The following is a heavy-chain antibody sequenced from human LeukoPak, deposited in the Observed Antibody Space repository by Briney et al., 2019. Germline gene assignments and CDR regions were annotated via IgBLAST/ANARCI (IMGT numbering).Heavy chain of an antibody. V-gene: IGHV4-61*02. Sequence: SETLSLTCTVSGGSISSGRYYWNWIRQPAGKGLEWIGRIYTSGNTNYNPSLESRVTISVDTSKNQFSLKLSSVTAADTAVYYCARPPTHSNSGDYWGQGTLVTVSS. D-gene: IGHD4-11*01. CDR2: IYTSGNT. CDR1: GGSISSGRYY. CDR3: ARPPTHSNSGDY. J-gene: IGHJ4*02.